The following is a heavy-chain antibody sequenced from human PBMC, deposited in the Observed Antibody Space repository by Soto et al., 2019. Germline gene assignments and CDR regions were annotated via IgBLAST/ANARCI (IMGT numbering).Heavy chain of an antibody. V-gene: IGHV4-30-4*01. CDR2: IYYSGNT. CDR3: AREGGESSDGIYYFES. Sequence: SETLSLTCTFSVVSTSSDNYWSWIRQPPGKGLEWIGHIYYSGNTDYNPSLKSRLAISIDTSKNQFSLKLSSVTAADTAVYFCAREGGESSDGIYYFESWGQGSLVTVSS. J-gene: IGHJ4*02. D-gene: IGHD3-3*02. CDR1: VVSTSSDNY.